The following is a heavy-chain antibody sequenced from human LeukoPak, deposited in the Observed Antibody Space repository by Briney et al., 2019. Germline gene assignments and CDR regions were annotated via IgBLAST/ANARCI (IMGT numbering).Heavy chain of an antibody. D-gene: IGHD3-10*01. CDR3: AKDPRYYGSGRSRDGYYYYMDV. V-gene: IGHV3-30*02. CDR1: GFTFSSYG. CDR2: IRYDGSNK. Sequence: PGGSLRLSCAASGFTFSSYGMHWVRQAPGKGLEWVAFIRYDGSNKYYADSVKGRFTISRDNSKNTLYLQMNSLRAEDTAVYYCAKDPRYYGSGRSRDGYYYYMDVWGKGTTVTVSS. J-gene: IGHJ6*03.